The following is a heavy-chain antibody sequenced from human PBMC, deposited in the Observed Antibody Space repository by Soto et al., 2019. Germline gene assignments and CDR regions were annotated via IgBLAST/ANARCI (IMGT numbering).Heavy chain of an antibody. Sequence: PGGSLRLSCAASGFTFSSYSMNWVRQAPGEGLEWVSSISSSSSYIYYADSVKGRFTISRDNAKNSLYLQMNSLRAEDTAVYYCARIGRDPGAYYYGMDVWGQGTRVTVSS. CDR3: ARIGRDPGAYYYGMDV. CDR2: ISSSSSYI. V-gene: IGHV3-21*01. J-gene: IGHJ6*02. CDR1: GFTFSSYS.